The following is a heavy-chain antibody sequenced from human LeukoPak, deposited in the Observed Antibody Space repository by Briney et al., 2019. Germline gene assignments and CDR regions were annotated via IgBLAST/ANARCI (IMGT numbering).Heavy chain of an antibody. J-gene: IGHJ4*02. CDR2: IYHSGST. V-gene: IGHV4-38-2*02. CDR3: ARAVSITMVRGVIINFDY. Sequence: ASETLSLTCTVSGYSISSGYYWGWIRQPPGKGLEWIGSIYHSGSTYYNPSLKSRVTISVDTSKNQFSLKLSSVTAADTAVYYCARAVSITMVRGVIINFDYWGQGTLVTVSS. D-gene: IGHD3-10*01. CDR1: GYSISSGYY.